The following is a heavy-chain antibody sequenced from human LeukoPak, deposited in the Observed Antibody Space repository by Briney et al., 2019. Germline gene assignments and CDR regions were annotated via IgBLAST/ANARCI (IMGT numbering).Heavy chain of an antibody. CDR3: ARDRSGYSGYDEALGY. V-gene: IGHV3-21*01. Sequence: GGSLRLSCAASGFTFSSYSMNWVRQAPGKGLEWVSSISSSSSYIYHADSVKGRFTISRDNAKNSLYLQMNSLRAEDTAVYYCARDRSGYSGYDEALGYWGQGTLVTVSS. D-gene: IGHD5-12*01. J-gene: IGHJ4*02. CDR1: GFTFSSYS. CDR2: ISSSSSYI.